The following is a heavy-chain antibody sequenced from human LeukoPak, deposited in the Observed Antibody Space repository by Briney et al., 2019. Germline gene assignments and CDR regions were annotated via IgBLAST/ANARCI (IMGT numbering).Heavy chain of an antibody. CDR2: IYYIGRT. D-gene: IGHD1-26*01. CDR3: ARDLRGSPMDV. Sequence: SETLSLTCTVSGDSINSGYHWSWIRQQPGKGLEWIGNIYYIGRTYYTTSLKSRIIISVDMSKNQISLQLSSVTAADTAVYYCARDLRGSPMDVWGKGTPVAVSS. J-gene: IGHJ6*03. V-gene: IGHV4-31*03. CDR1: GDSINSGYH.